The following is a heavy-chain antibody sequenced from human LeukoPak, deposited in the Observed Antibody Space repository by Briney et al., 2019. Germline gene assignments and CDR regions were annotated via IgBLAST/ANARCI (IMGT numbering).Heavy chain of an antibody. Sequence: SETLSLTCTVSDYSISSDYYWGWIRQPPGQGLEWIGSIYHSGSTYYNPSLNSRVTISVDTSKNQFSLKLSPVTAADTAVYYCASHHKYSSRWPPSYYFDYWGQGTLVTVSS. D-gene: IGHD6-13*01. V-gene: IGHV4-38-2*02. CDR3: ASHHKYSSRWPPSYYFDY. CDR1: DYSISSDYY. CDR2: IYHSGST. J-gene: IGHJ4*02.